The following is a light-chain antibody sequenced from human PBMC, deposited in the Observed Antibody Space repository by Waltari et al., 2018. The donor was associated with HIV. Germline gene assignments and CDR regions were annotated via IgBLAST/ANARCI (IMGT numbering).Light chain of an antibody. Sequence: QSVLTQPPSASGTPGQRVTISCSGSISNIGSNTVNWYQHLPGTAPKLLLYRNDQRPSGVPDRISASKAGTSASLGISGLQSEDEADYYCAAWDDSANGPVFGGGTKLSVL. V-gene: IGLV1-44*01. CDR2: RND. J-gene: IGLJ3*02. CDR1: ISNIGSNT. CDR3: AAWDDSANGPV.